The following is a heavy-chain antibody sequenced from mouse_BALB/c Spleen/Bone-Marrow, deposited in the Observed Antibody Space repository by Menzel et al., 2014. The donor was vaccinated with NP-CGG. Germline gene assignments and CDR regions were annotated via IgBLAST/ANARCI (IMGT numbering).Heavy chain of an antibody. Sequence: EVHLVESGGGLVQPKGSLKLSCAASGFTFNTYVMNWVRQAPGKGLEWVARIRSKSNNYATYYADSVKDRFTISRDDSQSMLYLQMNNLKTEDTAMYYCVRHSYYYGSSYYAMDYWGQGTSVTVCS. CDR3: VRHSYYYGSSYYAMDY. J-gene: IGHJ4*01. CDR1: GFTFNTYV. CDR2: IRSKSNNYAT. V-gene: IGHV10-1*02. D-gene: IGHD1-1*01.